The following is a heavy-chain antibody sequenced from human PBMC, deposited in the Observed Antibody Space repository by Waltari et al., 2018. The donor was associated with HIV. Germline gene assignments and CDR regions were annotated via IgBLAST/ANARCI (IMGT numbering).Heavy chain of an antibody. D-gene: IGHD1-1*01. CDR1: GFTLRSYS. CDR2: ISSSRGTI. J-gene: IGHJ6*02. Sequence: EAQLVESGGGLVQPGGSLRLSCIASGFTLRSYSLNWVRQAPGKGLEWVSYISSSRGTIHYADSVRGRFTVSRDNAQNSLFLEMSSLRDEDTAVYFCARDKDDWNRYYYYYGMDVWGPGTTVTVS. CDR3: ARDKDDWNRYYYYYGMDV. V-gene: IGHV3-48*02.